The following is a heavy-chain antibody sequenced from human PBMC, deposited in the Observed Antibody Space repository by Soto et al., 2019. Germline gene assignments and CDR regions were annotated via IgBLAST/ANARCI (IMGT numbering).Heavy chain of an antibody. CDR2: INAGNGNT. J-gene: IGHJ4*02. CDR3: ATGCAIAAGYDY. Sequence: ASVKVSCKASGYTFTSYAMHWVRQAPGQRLEWMGWINAGNGNTKYSQKFQGRVTMTEDTSTDTAYMELSSLRSEDTAVYYCATGCAIAAGYDYWGQGTLVTVSS. CDR1: GYTFTSYA. D-gene: IGHD6-13*01. V-gene: IGHV1-3*01.